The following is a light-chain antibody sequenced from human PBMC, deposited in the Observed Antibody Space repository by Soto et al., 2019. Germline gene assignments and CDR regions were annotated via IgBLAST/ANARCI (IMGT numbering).Light chain of an antibody. V-gene: IGLV2-8*01. CDR1: SSDVGGYNY. CDR2: EVN. J-gene: IGLJ1*01. CDR3: TSYASSNNYV. Sequence: QSVLTHPPPASGSPGQSVTISCTGTSSDVGGYNYVSWYQQHPGKAPKLIIYEVNKRPSGVPDRFSGSKSGNTASLTVSGLQAEDEADYYCTSYASSNNYVSGTGTKVTVL.